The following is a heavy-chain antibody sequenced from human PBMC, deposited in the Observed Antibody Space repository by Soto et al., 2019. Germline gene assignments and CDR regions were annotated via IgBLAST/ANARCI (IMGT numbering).Heavy chain of an antibody. Sequence: QVQLVESGGGVVQPGRSLRLSCAASGFTFSSYGMHWVRQAPGKGLEWVAVIWYDGSNKYYADSVKGRFTISRDNSKNTLYLQMNSLRAEDTAVYYCAREIGYYEAAGGWFDPWGQGTLVIVSP. V-gene: IGHV3-33*01. CDR1: GFTFSSYG. D-gene: IGHD3-22*01. CDR2: IWYDGSNK. J-gene: IGHJ5*02. CDR3: AREIGYYEAAGGWFDP.